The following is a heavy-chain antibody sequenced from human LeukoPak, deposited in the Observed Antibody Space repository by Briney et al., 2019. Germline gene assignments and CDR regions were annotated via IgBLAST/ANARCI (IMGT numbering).Heavy chain of an antibody. CDR1: GGSFSGYY. D-gene: IGHD6-19*01. V-gene: IGHV4-34*01. CDR3: ARDRGTVAGRADI. Sequence: SETLSLTCAVYGGSFSGYYWSWIRQPPGKGLEWIGEINHSGSTNYNPSLKSRVTISVDTSKNQFSLKLSSVTAADTAVYYCARDRGTVAGRADIWGQGTMVTVSS. CDR2: INHSGST. J-gene: IGHJ3*02.